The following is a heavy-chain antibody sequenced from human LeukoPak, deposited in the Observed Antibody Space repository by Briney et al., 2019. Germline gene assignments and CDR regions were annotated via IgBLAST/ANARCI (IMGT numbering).Heavy chain of an antibody. CDR3: AKLGSPRAF. V-gene: IGHV4-59*01. D-gene: IGHD7-27*01. J-gene: IGHJ4*02. CDR2: IYYFGNT. CDR1: GGSISTYY. Sequence: SETVSLTCSVSGGSISTYYWSWIRQPPGKGLEWIGYIYYFGNTDYNPSLKSRVTISVDTSKNQFSLNLRSVTAADTAVYYCAKLGSPRAFWGQGILVRVSS.